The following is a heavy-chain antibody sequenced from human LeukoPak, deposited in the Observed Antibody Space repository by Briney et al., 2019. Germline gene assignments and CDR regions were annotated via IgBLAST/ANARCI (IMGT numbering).Heavy chain of an antibody. D-gene: IGHD2-2*01. V-gene: IGHV4-34*01. J-gene: IGHJ5*02. CDR2: INHSGST. CDR1: GGSFSGYY. Sequence: PSEILSLTCAVYGGSFSGYYWSWIRQPPGKGLEWIGEINHSGSTNYNPSLKSRVTISVDTSKNQFSLKLSSVTAADTAVYYCARSGGCSSTSCYQYNWFDPWGQGTLVTVSS. CDR3: ARSGGCSSTSCYQYNWFDP.